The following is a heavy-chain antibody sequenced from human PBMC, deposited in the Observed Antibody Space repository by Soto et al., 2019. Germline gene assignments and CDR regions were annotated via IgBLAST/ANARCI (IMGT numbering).Heavy chain of an antibody. CDR3: ARGNAYIFGSDY. V-gene: IGHV1-2*04. J-gene: IGHJ4*02. CDR2: INPNSGES. CDR1: GYSFSGYF. D-gene: IGHD5-18*01. Sequence: QVQLVQSGPEVKKPGASVTVSCKASGYSFSGYFLHWVRQAPGQGLEWMGRINPNSGESDYAQKFLGWVSMTRDTSINTAYMELRSLESDDTAVYFCARGNAYIFGSDYWGQGTRVTVSS.